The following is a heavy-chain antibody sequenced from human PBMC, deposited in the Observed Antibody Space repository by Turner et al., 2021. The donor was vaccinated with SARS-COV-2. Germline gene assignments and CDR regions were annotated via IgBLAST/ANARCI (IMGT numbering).Heavy chain of an antibody. Sequence: QLQLQESRPGLVKPSETLSLTCTVSGGSISSSSYYWGWIRQPPGKGLEWIGYIYYSGSTYYNPSLKSRVTISVDTSKNQFSLKLSSVTAADTAVYYCARHSPELRGDYFNYWGQGTLVTVSS. CDR2: IYYSGST. D-gene: IGHD1-26*01. J-gene: IGHJ4*02. CDR3: ARHSPELRGDYFNY. CDR1: GGSISSSSYY. V-gene: IGHV4-39*01.